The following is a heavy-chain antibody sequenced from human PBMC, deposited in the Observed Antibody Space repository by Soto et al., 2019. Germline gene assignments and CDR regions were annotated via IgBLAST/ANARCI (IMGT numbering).Heavy chain of an antibody. V-gene: IGHV3-23*01. CDR2: ISGSGGST. J-gene: IGHJ6*02. CDR1: GFNFSSYA. Sequence: GGSMRLSCAAAGFNFSSYAMSWVRQATGKGLEWVSAISGSGGSTYYADSVKGRFTISRDNSKNTLYLQMNSLRAEDTAVYYCAKDLGLATYYYYGMDVWGQGTTVTVSS. CDR3: AKDLGLATYYYYGMDV. D-gene: IGHD5-12*01.